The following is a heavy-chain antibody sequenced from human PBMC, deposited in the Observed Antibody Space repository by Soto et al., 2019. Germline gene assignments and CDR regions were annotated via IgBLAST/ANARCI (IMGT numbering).Heavy chain of an antibody. J-gene: IGHJ4*02. D-gene: IGHD2-2*01. CDR1: GFTFSSYA. CDR2: ISGSGGST. V-gene: IGHV3-23*01. CDR3: AKAPAVVPAAFSFDY. Sequence: GGSLRLSCAASGFTFSSYAMNWVRQAPGKGLEWVSGISGSGGSTYYTDSVKGRLTISRDNSKNTLYLQMNSLRAEDTALYYCAKAPAVVPAAFSFDYWGQGTLVTVSS.